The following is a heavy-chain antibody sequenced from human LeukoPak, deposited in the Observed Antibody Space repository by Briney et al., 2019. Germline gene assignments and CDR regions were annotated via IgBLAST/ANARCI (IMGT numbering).Heavy chain of an antibody. J-gene: IGHJ5*02. V-gene: IGHV3-21*01. CDR1: GFTFNNYN. Sequence: PGGSLRLSCRASGFTFNNYNMEWVRQAPGKGLEWISSISSSGNYIHYADSVKGRFTISRDNAKNSLYLQMNSLRAEDTAVYYCARVGYSSSWYWFDPWGQGTLVTVSS. D-gene: IGHD6-13*01. CDR3: ARVGYSSSWYWFDP. CDR2: ISSSGNYI.